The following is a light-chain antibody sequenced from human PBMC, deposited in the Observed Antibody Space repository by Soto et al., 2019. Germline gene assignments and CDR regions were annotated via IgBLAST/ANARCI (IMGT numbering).Light chain of an antibody. CDR2: GTS. CDR1: QSVSSNY. J-gene: IGKJ5*01. V-gene: IGKV3D-20*02. CDR3: QQRSNWPIT. Sequence: EIGLTQSPGTLSLSPGERATLSCRASQSVSSNYLGWYQQKPGQAPRLLTYGTSSRASGIPDRFSGSGSGTDFTLTISRLEPEDFAVYYCQQRSNWPITFGQGTRLEIK.